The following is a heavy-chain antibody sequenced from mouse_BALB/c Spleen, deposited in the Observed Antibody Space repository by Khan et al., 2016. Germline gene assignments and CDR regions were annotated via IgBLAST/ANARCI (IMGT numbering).Heavy chain of an antibody. V-gene: IGHV3-1*02. J-gene: IGHJ2*01. CDR1: GYSITSGYG. CDR2: LRYSGST. Sequence: EVQLQESGPGLVKPSQSLSLTCTVTGYSITSGYGGNWIRQFPGNKLEWMGYLRYSGSTNYNPSLKSRTSITRDTSKNQSFLQLNSVTTEDTVTYYWATTDMRNCRGRGTTLTVAS. CDR3: ATTDMRNC. D-gene: IGHD6-1*01.